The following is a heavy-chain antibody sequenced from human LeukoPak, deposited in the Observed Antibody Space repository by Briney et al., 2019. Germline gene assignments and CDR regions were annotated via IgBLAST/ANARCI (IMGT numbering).Heavy chain of an antibody. CDR1: GFTFSSYE. Sequence: PGGSLRLSCAASGFTFSSYEMNWVRQAPGKGLEWVSYISSSGSTIYYADSVKGRFTISRDNAKNSLYLQMNSLRAEDTAVYYCARGPSSCFDYWGQGTLVTVSS. J-gene: IGHJ4*02. CDR2: ISSSGSTI. V-gene: IGHV3-48*03. CDR3: ARGPSSCFDY.